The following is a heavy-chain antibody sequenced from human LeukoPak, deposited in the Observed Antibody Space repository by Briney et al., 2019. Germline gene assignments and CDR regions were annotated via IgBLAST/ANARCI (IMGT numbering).Heavy chain of an antibody. CDR2: IKSDGSST. CDR1: GFTFSSYW. V-gene: IGHV3-74*01. D-gene: IGHD6-13*01. CDR3: TRRAAALDAFDI. Sequence: GGSLRPSCAASGFTFSSYWVHWVRQAPGKGLVWVSRIKSDGSSTTYADSVKGRFTISRDNAKNTLYLQMNSLRAEDTAVYYCTRRAAALDAFDIWGQGTMVTVSS. J-gene: IGHJ3*02.